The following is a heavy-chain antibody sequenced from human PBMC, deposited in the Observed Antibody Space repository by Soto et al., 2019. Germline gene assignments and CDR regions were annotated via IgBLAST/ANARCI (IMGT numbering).Heavy chain of an antibody. CDR3: AKCPNAAGGSGLRVDV. V-gene: IGHV3-23*01. CDR1: GXTLSNHA. CDR2: ISGSGGST. J-gene: IGHJ6*04. Sequence: SCEASGXTLSNHAMTWGSQAPGKGLEGVSTISGSGGSTYYADSVKGRFAMSRDNSQNTLYLQMNSLRADDTAVYYCAKCPNAAGGSGLRVDVWGKGTTVTVSS. D-gene: IGHD6-25*01.